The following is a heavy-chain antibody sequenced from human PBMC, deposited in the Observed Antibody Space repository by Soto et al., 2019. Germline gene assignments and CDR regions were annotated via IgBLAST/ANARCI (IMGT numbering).Heavy chain of an antibody. CDR1: GGSINSSDRSGYY. J-gene: IGHJ4*02. V-gene: IGHV4-39*02. Sequence: SETLSLTCTVSGGSINSSDRSGYYWGWIRQPPGKGLEWIGTIYYSGRTYYNPSLKSRVTISVDTSENQFSLKLSSVTAADTAVYYCARDSHWNSGNFDYWGQGTLVTVSS. CDR2: IYYSGRT. CDR3: ARDSHWNSGNFDY. D-gene: IGHD1-7*01.